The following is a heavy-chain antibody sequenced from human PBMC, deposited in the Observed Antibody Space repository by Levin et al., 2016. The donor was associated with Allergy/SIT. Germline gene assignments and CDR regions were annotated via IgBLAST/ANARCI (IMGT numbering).Heavy chain of an antibody. CDR2: IFWNDDK. J-gene: IGHJ4*02. Sequence: SGPTLVKPTQTLTLTCTFSGFSLRTSGVNVGWIRQPPGKAPEWLALIFWNDDKRYRPSLKTRLTITKDTSKDQVVLTMTDMDPVDTATYYCAHGTFYGSGYYFFDQWGQGTLVTVSS. CDR1: GFSLRTSGVN. D-gene: IGHD3-22*01. CDR3: AHGTFYGSGYYFFDQ. V-gene: IGHV2-5*01.